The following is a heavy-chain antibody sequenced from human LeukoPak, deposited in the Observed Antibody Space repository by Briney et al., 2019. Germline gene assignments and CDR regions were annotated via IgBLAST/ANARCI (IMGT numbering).Heavy chain of an antibody. CDR3: TTDPHQSHAAADYYSYYMDV. D-gene: IGHD2-2*01. V-gene: IGHV3-15*01. CDR1: GFTFSNAW. CDR2: IKSKTDGGTT. Sequence: GGSLRLSCAASGFTFSNAWMSWVRQAPGKGLEWVGRIKSKTDGGTTDYAAPVKGRFTISRDDSKNTLYLQMNSLKTEDTAVYYCTTDPHQSHAAADYYSYYMDVWGKGTTVTVSS. J-gene: IGHJ6*03.